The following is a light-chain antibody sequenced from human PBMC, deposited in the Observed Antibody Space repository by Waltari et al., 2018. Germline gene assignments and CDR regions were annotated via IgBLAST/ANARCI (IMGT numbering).Light chain of an antibody. CDR2: QVS. CDR3: MQGTYWPPYT. V-gene: IGKV2-30*02. Sequence: DAVLTQSPVLLPVRLGPPASLSGRSRPSREHTEGNTYLNWIQQRPGLSPRRLIFQVSHRDSGVPDRFSGSGSGTDFTLKISRVEAEDVGIYYCMQGTYWPPYTFGQGTKLEI. CDR1: PSREHTEGNTY. J-gene: IGKJ2*01.